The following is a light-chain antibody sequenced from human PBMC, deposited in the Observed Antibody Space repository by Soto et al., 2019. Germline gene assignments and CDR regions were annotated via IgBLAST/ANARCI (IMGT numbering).Light chain of an antibody. CDR2: AAS. V-gene: IGKV1-39*01. CDR3: XXXXXXXLT. Sequence: DLQMTQSPSSLSASVGDRVTITCRASQSISSYLHWYQQKPGKAPKLLIYAASSLQSGVPSRFSGSGSGTDFTLTISSLXXXXXXXXXXXXXXXXXLTFGGGTKVEIK. J-gene: IGKJ4*01. CDR1: QSISSY.